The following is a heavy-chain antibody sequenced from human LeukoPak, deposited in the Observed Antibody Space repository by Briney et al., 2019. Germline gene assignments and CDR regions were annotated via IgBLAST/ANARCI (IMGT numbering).Heavy chain of an antibody. CDR1: GGSFSGYY. CDR3: VTYYFGSSGPKKNY. D-gene: IGHD3-22*01. V-gene: IGHV4-34*01. Sequence: PSETLSLTCAVYGGSFSGYYWSWIRQPPGKGLEWLGEINHSGSTNYNPSLKSRVTISVDTSKKQFSLKLSSVTAADTAVYYCVTYYFGSSGPKKNYWGQGTLVTVSS. J-gene: IGHJ4*02. CDR2: INHSGST.